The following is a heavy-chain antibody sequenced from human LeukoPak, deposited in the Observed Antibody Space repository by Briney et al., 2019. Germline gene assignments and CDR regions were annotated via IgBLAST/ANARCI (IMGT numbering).Heavy chain of an antibody. CDR3: ATTFGSSGHYFDS. J-gene: IGHJ4*02. D-gene: IGHD6-13*01. V-gene: IGHV3-48*02. Sequence: PGGSLRLSCAASGFSFTLYDMNWVRQSPGKGLEWISDITSGNRRIYYSNSVRGRFTISRDDSTRSVYLQMNNLRDEDTAVYYCATTFGSSGHYFDSWGQGTLVTVS. CDR2: ITSGNRRI. CDR1: GFSFTLYD.